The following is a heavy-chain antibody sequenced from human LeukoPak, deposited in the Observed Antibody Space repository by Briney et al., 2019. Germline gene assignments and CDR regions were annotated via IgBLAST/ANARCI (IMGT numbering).Heavy chain of an antibody. D-gene: IGHD3-10*01. V-gene: IGHV3-43*01. CDR2: ISWDGGST. J-gene: IGHJ4*02. Sequence: GGSLRLSCAASGFTFDDYTMHWVRQAPGKGLEWVSLISWDGGSTYYADSVKGRFTISRDNSKNTLYLQMNSLRAEDTAVYYCAKDQSRGAGRTFPFDYWGQGTLVTVSS. CDR3: AKDQSRGAGRTFPFDY. CDR1: GFTFDDYT.